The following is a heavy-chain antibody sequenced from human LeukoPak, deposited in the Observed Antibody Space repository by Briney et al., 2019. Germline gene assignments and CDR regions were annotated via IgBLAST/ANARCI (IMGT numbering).Heavy chain of an antibody. J-gene: IGHJ4*02. CDR3: ARGYLFGVVRPLDY. CDR2: ISYDGSNK. D-gene: IGHD3-3*01. CDR1: GFTFSSYA. Sequence: PGGSLRLSCAASGFTFSSYAMHWVRQAPGKGLEWVAVISYDGSNKYYADSVKGRFPISRDNSKNTLYLQMNSLRAEDTAVYYCARGYLFGVVRPLDYWGQGTLVTVSS. V-gene: IGHV3-30-3*01.